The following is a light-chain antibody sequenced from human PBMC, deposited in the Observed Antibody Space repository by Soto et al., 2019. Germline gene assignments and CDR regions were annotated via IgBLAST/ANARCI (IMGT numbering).Light chain of an antibody. V-gene: IGKV3D-15*01. CDR2: GAS. CDR3: QQSNNWASIT. CDR1: QSVSSSY. J-gene: IGKJ5*01. Sequence: EIVMTPSPATLSVSPVERATLSCRASQSVSSSYLAWYQQKPGQAPRLLIYGASSRATGIPDRFSGSGSGTDFILTISSLQSEDFAVYYCQQSNNWASITFGQGTRLEIK.